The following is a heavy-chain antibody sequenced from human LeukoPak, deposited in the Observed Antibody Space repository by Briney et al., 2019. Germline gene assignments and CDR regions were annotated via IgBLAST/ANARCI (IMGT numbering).Heavy chain of an antibody. V-gene: IGHV1-2*02. CDR2: INPNSGGT. D-gene: IGHD3-3*01. J-gene: IGHJ4*02. CDR3: ARLLEWSQARDY. Sequence: ASVKVSCKASVYTFTGYYMHWVRQAPGQGLEWMGWINPNSGGTNYAQKFQGRVTMTRDTSISTAYMELSRLRSDDTAVYYCARLLEWSQARDYWGQGTLVTVSS. CDR1: VYTFTGYY.